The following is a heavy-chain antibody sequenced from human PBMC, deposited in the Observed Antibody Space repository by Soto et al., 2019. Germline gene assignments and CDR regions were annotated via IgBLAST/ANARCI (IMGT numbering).Heavy chain of an antibody. CDR2: IDPSDSQT. Sequence: RGESLKISCNGSGYSFAGYWITWVRQKPGKGLEWMGRIDPSDSQTYYSPSFRGHVTISVTKSITTVFLQWSSLRASDTAMYYCARQIYDSDTGPNFQYYFDSWDQGTPVTVSS. CDR3: ARQIYDSDTGPNFQYYFDS. D-gene: IGHD3-22*01. V-gene: IGHV5-10-1*01. CDR1: GYSFAGYW. J-gene: IGHJ4*02.